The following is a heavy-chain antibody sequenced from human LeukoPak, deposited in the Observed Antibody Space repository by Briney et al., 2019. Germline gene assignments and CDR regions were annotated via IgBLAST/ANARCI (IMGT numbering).Heavy chain of an antibody. CDR1: GYTFTGYY. CDR3: ARDYGSGSYRYNWFDP. V-gene: IGHV1-2*02. D-gene: IGHD3-10*01. Sequence: ASVKVSCKASGYTFTGYYMHWVRQAPGQGLEWMGWINPNSGGTNSAQKFQGRVTMTRETSISTACMELSRLRSDDRAVYYCARDYGSGSYRYNWFDPWGQGTLVTVSS. J-gene: IGHJ5*02. CDR2: INPNSGGT.